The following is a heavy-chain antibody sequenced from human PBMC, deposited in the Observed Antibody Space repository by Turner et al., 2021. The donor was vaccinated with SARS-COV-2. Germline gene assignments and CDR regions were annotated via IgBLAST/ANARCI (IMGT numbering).Heavy chain of an antibody. V-gene: IGHV1-46*01. CDR2: INPSGGTT. D-gene: IGHD3-10*01. CDR1: GYIFTSHY. CDR3: ARDKLLWFGELLATRPAYYYGMDV. J-gene: IGHJ6*02. Sequence: QMQLVQSGSEVKKPGASVRVSCKASGYIFTSHYFHWVRQAPGQGLEWMGTINPSGGTTSYAQKFQGRVTMTRDTSTSTVYMELSSLRSEDTAVYFCARDKLLWFGELLATRPAYYYGMDVWGQGTTVTVSS.